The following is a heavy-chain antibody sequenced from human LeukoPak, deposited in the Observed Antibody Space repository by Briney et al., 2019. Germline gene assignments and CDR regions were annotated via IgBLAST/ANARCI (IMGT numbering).Heavy chain of an antibody. CDR1: GFTFSASA. V-gene: IGHV3-64D*06. CDR2: ISSNGGST. Sequence: GGSLRLSCAASGFTFSASAIHWVRQAPGKGLEYVSAISSNGGSTYYAGSVKGRFTISRDNSKNTLSLQMSSLRPEDTAVYYCVKLPYSDTSAYYVDYWGQGTLVTVSS. J-gene: IGHJ4*02. D-gene: IGHD3-22*01. CDR3: VKLPYSDTSAYYVDY.